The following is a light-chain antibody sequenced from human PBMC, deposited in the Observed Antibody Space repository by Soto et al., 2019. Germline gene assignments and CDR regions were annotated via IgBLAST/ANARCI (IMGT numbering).Light chain of an antibody. V-gene: IGLV1-40*01. Sequence: QSVLTQPPSVSGAPGQRVTISCTGSSSNIGAGYDVHWYQQLPGTAPKLLIYGNSNRPSGVPDRFSGSKSGTSASPAIPGLQAEHEHDYYCQSYDSSLGGWVFGGGTTLTVL. CDR3: QSYDSSLGGWV. CDR1: SSNIGAGYD. CDR2: GNS. J-gene: IGLJ3*02.